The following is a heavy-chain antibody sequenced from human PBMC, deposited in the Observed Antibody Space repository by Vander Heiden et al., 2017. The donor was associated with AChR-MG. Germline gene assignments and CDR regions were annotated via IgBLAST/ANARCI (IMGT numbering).Heavy chain of an antibody. J-gene: IGHJ4*01. CDR3: ARRATIFGVVTD. CDR1: GGSISSSSYY. D-gene: IGHD3-3*01. V-gene: IGHV4-39*01. CDR2: IYYSGST. Sequence: QLQLQESGPGLVKPSETLSLTCTVSGGSISSSSYYWGWIRQPPGKGLEWIGSIYYSGSTYYNPSLKSRVTISVDTSKNQFSLKLSSVTAADTAVYYCARRATIFGVVTDWGHGTLVTVSS.